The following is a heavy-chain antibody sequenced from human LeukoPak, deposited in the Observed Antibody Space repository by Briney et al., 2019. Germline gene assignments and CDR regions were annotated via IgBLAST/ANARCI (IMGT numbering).Heavy chain of an antibody. Sequence: ETLSLTCTVSGGSISSGGYYWSWVRQAPGKGLEWVSVIYSGGSTYYADSVKGRFTISRHNSKNTLYLQMNSLRAEDTAVYYCARATGDYWGQGTLVTVSS. D-gene: IGHD3-10*01. CDR2: IYSGGST. CDR3: ARATGDY. CDR1: GGSISSGGYY. V-gene: IGHV3-53*04. J-gene: IGHJ4*02.